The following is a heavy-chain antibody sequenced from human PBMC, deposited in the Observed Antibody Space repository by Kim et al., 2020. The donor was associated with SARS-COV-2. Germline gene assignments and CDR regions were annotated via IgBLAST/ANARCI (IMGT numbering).Heavy chain of an antibody. V-gene: IGHV1-8*01. J-gene: IGHJ4*02. CDR1: GYTFTSYD. CDR2: MNPNSGNT. CDR3: ARGTWDYYDSSGYRTYYFDY. D-gene: IGHD3-22*01. Sequence: ASVKFSCKASGYTFTSYDINWVRQATGQGLEWMGWMNPNSGNTGYAQKFQGRVTMTRNTSISTAYMELSSLRSEDTAVYYCARGTWDYYDSSGYRTYYFDYWGQGTLVTVSS.